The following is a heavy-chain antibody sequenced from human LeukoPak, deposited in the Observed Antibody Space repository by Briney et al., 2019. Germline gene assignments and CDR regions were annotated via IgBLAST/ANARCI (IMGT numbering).Heavy chain of an antibody. Sequence: ASVKVSCKASGYTFTSSAINWVRQAPGQGLEWMGWINTNTGNPTYAPGFAGRFIFSLDTSVSTAYLQISSLKAEDTAVYFCARDGYYYDSSGYLFYYIDYWGQGALVTVSS. J-gene: IGHJ4*02. CDR3: ARDGYYYDSSGYLFYYIDY. CDR2: INTNTGNP. V-gene: IGHV7-4-1*02. CDR1: GYTFTSSA. D-gene: IGHD3-22*01.